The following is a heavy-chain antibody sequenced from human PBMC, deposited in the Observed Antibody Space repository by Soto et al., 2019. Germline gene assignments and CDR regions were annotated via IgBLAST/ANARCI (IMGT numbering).Heavy chain of an antibody. D-gene: IGHD3-16*01. J-gene: IGHJ4*02. CDR1: GGTFSAFG. Sequence: QVQLVQSGAEVKKTGSSVKVSCKTSGGTFSAFGISWVRQAPGQGLEWMGGIIPFFGTAEYSQKFEDRITITADESTNTVYMDLRSLTSEDTAIYYCARTAPMDAGDKYYYDFWGQGALVTV. CDR2: IIPFFGTA. CDR3: ARTAPMDAGDKYYYDF. V-gene: IGHV1-69*01.